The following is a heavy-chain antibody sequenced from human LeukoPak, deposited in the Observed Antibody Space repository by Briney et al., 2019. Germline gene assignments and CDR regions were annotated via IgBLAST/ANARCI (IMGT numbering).Heavy chain of an antibody. CDR2: INPNSGGT. Sequence: GASVKVSCKASGYTFTGYYMHWVRQAPGQGLEWMGRINPNSGGTNYAQKFQGRVTMTRDTSISTAYMELSRLRSDDTAVYYCARSMVLGVSPFLAFDIWGQGTMVTVSS. CDR1: GYTFTGYY. CDR3: ARSMVLGVSPFLAFDI. J-gene: IGHJ3*02. D-gene: IGHD3-10*01. V-gene: IGHV1-2*06.